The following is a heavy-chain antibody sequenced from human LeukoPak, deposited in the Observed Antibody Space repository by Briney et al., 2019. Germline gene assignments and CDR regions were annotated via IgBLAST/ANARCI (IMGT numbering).Heavy chain of an antibody. CDR3: ANTIGSSWMTFGY. Sequence: GGSLRLSCAASGFTFSSYWMHWVRQAPGKGLVWVSRINSDGSSTSYADSVKGRFTISRDNAKNTLYLQMNSLRAEDTAVYYCANTIGSSWMTFGYWGQGTLVTVSS. CDR1: GFTFSSYW. J-gene: IGHJ4*02. D-gene: IGHD6-13*01. V-gene: IGHV3-74*01. CDR2: INSDGSST.